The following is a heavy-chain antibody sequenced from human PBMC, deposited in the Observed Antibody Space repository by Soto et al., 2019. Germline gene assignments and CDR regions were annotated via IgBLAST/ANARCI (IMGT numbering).Heavy chain of an antibody. D-gene: IGHD3-22*01. CDR3: AKRKYYDHSVLWDY. V-gene: IGHV3-23*01. J-gene: IGHJ4*02. CDR2: ISSTGDNT. CDR1: GFTFSSYA. Sequence: WGSLRLSCVVSGFTFSSYAVSWFRQSPGKGLEWVSSISSTGDNTYYADSVKGRFTVSRDNAYNTLYLQMSSLRAEDTAIYYCAKRKYYDHSVLWDYWGQGTLVTVSS.